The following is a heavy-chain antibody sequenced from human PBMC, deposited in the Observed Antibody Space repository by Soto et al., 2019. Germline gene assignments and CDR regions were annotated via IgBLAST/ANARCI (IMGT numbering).Heavy chain of an antibody. CDR3: ARGPGIAGSFDY. J-gene: IGHJ4*02. Sequence: QVQLQQWGAGLLKPSETLSLTCAVYGGSFSGYYWSWIRQPPGQGLEWIGEINHSGSTNYNPSLKSRVTISVDTSKNQFSLKLSAVTAADTAVYYCARGPGIAGSFDYWGQGTLVTVSS. CDR2: INHSGST. D-gene: IGHD6-13*01. V-gene: IGHV4-34*01. CDR1: GGSFSGYY.